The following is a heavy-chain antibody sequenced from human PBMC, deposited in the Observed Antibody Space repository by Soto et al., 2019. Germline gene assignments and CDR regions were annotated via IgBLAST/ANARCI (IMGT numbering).Heavy chain of an antibody. Sequence: QVQLQESGPGLVKPSQTLSLTCTVSGGSISSGGYYWSWIRQHPGKGLEWIGYIYYSGSTYYNPSLQSPVTISVDTAKNQFSRKLSSVTAADTAVYYCARGLVSMVRGVIVPWKFDPWGQGTLVTVSS. CDR2: IYYSGST. V-gene: IGHV4-31*01. CDR3: ARGLVSMVRGVIVPWKFDP. J-gene: IGHJ5*02. D-gene: IGHD3-10*01. CDR1: GGSISSGGYY.